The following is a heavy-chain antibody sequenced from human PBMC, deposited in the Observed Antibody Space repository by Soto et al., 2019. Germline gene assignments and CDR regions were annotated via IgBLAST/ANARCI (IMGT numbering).Heavy chain of an antibody. CDR2: IIPIFGTA. J-gene: IGHJ6*02. V-gene: IGHV1-69*01. D-gene: IGHD5-18*01. CDR1: GGTFSSYA. Sequence: SVQVSCKASGGTFSSYAIRWVRQAPGQGLEWMGGIIPIFGTANYAQKFQGRVTITADESTSTAYMELSSLRSEDTAVYYCARRGWDTAMVTGYYYYGMDVWGQGTTVTVSS. CDR3: ARRGWDTAMVTGYYYYGMDV.